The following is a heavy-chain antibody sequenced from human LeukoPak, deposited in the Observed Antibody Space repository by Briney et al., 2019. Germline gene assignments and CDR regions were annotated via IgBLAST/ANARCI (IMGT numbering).Heavy chain of an antibody. CDR3: AKDVNEYFYDGGGMDV. CDR2: ISYDGSNK. CDR1: GFTFSNLD. Sequence: GGSLRLSCAASGFTFSNLDMHWVRQAPGKGLEWVAVISYDGSNKFYADSVKGRFTISRDNSKYMLYLQMSSLRAEDTAVYYCAKDVNEYFYDGGGMDVWGQGTSVTVSS. D-gene: IGHD3-22*01. V-gene: IGHV3-30*18. J-gene: IGHJ6*02.